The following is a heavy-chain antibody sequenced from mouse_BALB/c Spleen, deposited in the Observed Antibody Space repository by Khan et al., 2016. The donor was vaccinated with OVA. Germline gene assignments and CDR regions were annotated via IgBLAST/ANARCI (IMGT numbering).Heavy chain of an antibody. CDR2: INYSGNT. D-gene: IGHD2-4*01. CDR1: GYSITSEYA. Sequence: VQLQQSGPGLVKPSQSLSLTCTVTGYSITSEYAWNWIRQFPGNKLEWMGYINYSGNTRYNPSLKSRTSITRDTSKNQSFLQLNSVTTEDTATYYGARKDYYDYDPFPYWGQGTLVTVSA. CDR3: ARKDYYDYDPFPY. V-gene: IGHV3-2*02. J-gene: IGHJ3*01.